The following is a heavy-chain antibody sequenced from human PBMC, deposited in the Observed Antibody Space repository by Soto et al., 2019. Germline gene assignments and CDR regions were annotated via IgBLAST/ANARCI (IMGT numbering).Heavy chain of an antibody. V-gene: IGHV1-69*13. J-gene: IGHJ6*02. CDR1: GGTFSSYA. D-gene: IGHD5-12*01. CDR3: AIPNGCGYDRYYYYYGMDV. CDR2: IIPIFGTA. Sequence: SVKVSCKASGGTFSSYAISWVRQAPGQGLEWMGGIIPIFGTANYAQKFQGRVTITADESTSTAYMELSSLRSEDTAVYYCAIPNGCGYDRYYYYYGMDVCGQGTTVTVSS.